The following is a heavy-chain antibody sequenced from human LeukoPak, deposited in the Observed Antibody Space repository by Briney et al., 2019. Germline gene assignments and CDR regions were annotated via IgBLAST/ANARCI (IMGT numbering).Heavy chain of an antibody. CDR1: GFTVNTYF. Sequence: PSESLSLTCAVSGFTVNTYFRSWVRQPPGKGLEWVGYIYYSGSTNYNPSLKSRVTISVDTSKNQFSLKLSSVTAADTAMYYCARAAQYRSGWYLFDCWGQGILVTVSA. CDR3: ARAAQYRSGWYLFDC. V-gene: IGHV4-59*02. J-gene: IGHJ4*02. D-gene: IGHD6-19*01. CDR2: IYYSGST.